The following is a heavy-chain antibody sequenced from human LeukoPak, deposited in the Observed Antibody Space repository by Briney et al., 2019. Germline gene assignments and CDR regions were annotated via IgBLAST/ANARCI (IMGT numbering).Heavy chain of an antibody. CDR3: ARVVGYNWAFDY. Sequence: SETLSLTCTVSGGSISSSSYYWGWIRQPPGKGLEWIGSIYYSGSTYYNPSLKSRVTISVDTSKNQFSLKLSSVTAADTAVYYCARVVGYNWAFDYWGQGTLVTVSS. J-gene: IGHJ4*02. CDR2: IYYSGST. V-gene: IGHV4-39*07. D-gene: IGHD1-20*01. CDR1: GGSISSSSYY.